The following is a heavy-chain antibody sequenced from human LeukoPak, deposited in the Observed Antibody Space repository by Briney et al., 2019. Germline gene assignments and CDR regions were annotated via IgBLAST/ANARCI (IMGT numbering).Heavy chain of an antibody. Sequence: GGSLRLSCAASGFTFSSYAMSWVRQAPGKGLEWVSAISGSGGSTYYADSVKGRFTISRDNSKNTLYLQMNSLRAGDTAVYYCAKRGRIAVAGPLDYWGQGTLVTVSS. D-gene: IGHD6-19*01. CDR1: GFTFSSYA. J-gene: IGHJ4*02. V-gene: IGHV3-23*01. CDR2: ISGSGGST. CDR3: AKRGRIAVAGPLDY.